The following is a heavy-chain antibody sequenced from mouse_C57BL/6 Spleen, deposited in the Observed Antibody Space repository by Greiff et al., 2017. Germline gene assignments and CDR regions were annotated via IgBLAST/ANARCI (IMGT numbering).Heavy chain of an antibody. Sequence: ESGPELVKPGASVKISCKASGYAFSSSWMNWVKQRPGKGLEWIGRIYPGDGDTNYNGKFKGKATLTADKSSSTAYMQLSSLTSEDSAVYFCASGVYYFDYWGQGTTLTVSS. CDR3: ASGVYYFDY. CDR2: IYPGDGDT. J-gene: IGHJ2*01. CDR1: GYAFSSSW. V-gene: IGHV1-82*01.